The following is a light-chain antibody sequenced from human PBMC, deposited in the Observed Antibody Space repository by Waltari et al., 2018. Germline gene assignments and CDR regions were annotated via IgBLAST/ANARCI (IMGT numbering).Light chain of an antibody. J-gene: IGKJ4*01. CDR1: QSISSW. V-gene: IGKV1-5*03. CDR2: KAS. CDR3: QQYDTYVT. Sequence: DIQMTKSPSTLSASVGDRVTITCRASQSISSWLAWYQQKPGKAPKLLIYKASSLESGVPSRFSGSGSGTEFTLTISSLQPDDFATYYCQQYDTYVTFGGGTKVEIK.